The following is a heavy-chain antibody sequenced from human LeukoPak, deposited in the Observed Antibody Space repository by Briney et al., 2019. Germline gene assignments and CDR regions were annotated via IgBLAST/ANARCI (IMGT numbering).Heavy chain of an antibody. V-gene: IGHV1-69*05. Sequence: SVKVSCKASGGTFSSYAISWVRQAPGQGLEWMGGIIPIFGTANYAQKFQGRVTITTDESTSTAYMELSSLRSEDTVVYYCASGGVMVYYYYMDVWGKGTTVTVSS. D-gene: IGHD2-15*01. J-gene: IGHJ6*03. CDR2: IIPIFGTA. CDR1: GGTFSSYA. CDR3: ASGGVMVYYYYMDV.